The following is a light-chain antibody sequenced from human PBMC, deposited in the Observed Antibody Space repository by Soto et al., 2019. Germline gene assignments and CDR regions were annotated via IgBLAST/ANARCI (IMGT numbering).Light chain of an antibody. Sequence: EIVLTQSPGTLSLSPGERPTLSCRASQSVSSSYLAWYQQKPGQAPRLLIYGASSSATGIPDMFSGSGSGTDFTLTISRLEREDFAVYYCQQYGSSPTFVQGTRLDIK. CDR2: GAS. CDR1: QSVSSSY. J-gene: IGKJ5*01. V-gene: IGKV3-20*01. CDR3: QQYGSSPT.